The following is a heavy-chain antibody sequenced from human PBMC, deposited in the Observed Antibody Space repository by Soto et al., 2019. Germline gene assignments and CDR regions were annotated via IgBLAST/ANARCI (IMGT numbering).Heavy chain of an antibody. CDR1: GFTFSSYA. CDR2: LSNDGGHT. D-gene: IGHD6-19*01. CDR3: EKESQRVAVSYARVYGMDV. J-gene: IGHJ6*02. Sequence: LRLSCAGSGFTFSSYAMTWVRQAPGKGLEWVSTLSNDGGHTYYADSVKGRFTISRDNSKDTLYLQMNSLRAEDTAVYYCEKESQRVAVSYARVYGMDVWGQGTTVTVSS. V-gene: IGHV3-23*01.